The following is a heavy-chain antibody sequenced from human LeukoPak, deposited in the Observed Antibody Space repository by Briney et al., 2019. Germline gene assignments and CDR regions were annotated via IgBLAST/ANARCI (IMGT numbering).Heavy chain of an antibody. CDR3: ARLRSSGPFDY. CDR1: GFTFSSYS. D-gene: IGHD3-22*01. V-gene: IGHV3-21*01. CDR2: ISSSSSYI. Sequence: NPGGSLRLSCAASGFTFSSYSMNWVRQAPGKGLEWVSSISSSSSYIYYADSVKGRFTISRDNAKNSLYLQMNNLRAEDTAVYYCARLRSSGPFDYWGQGTLVTVSS. J-gene: IGHJ4*02.